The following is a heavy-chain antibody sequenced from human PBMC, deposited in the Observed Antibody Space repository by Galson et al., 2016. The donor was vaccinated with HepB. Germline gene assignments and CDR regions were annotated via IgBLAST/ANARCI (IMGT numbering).Heavy chain of an antibody. CDR3: VRDHSVVPATAYNWFDP. CDR1: GFAFSSHW. D-gene: IGHD2-15*01. Sequence: SLRLSCAASGFAFSSHWMHWVRQAPGKGLVWVSRINSDGTTSNYADSVKGRFTISRDNAKNTLYLQMNSLRAEDTAVYYCVRDHSVVPATAYNWFDPWGQGTLVNVSS. CDR2: INSDGTTS. J-gene: IGHJ5*02. V-gene: IGHV3-74*01.